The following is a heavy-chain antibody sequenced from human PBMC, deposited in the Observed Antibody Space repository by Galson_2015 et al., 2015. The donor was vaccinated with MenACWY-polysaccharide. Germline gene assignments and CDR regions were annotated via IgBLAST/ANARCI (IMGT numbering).Heavy chain of an antibody. V-gene: IGHV3-53*01. CDR3: ARGYNRAFDH. J-gene: IGHJ4*02. CDR1: GFSVSVNH. CDR2: IYSGGSI. Sequence: SLRLSCAASGFSVSVNHMSWVRQAPGKGLEWVSVIYSGGSIYYADPVKGRFTISRDNSKDTLYLQMNSLRADDTAVYYCARGYNRAFDHWGQGTLVTVSS. D-gene: IGHD1-1*01.